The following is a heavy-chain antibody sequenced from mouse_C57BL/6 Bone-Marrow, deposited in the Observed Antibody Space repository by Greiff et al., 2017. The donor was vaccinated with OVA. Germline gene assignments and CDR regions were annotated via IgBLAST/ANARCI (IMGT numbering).Heavy chain of an antibody. V-gene: IGHV1-72*01. J-gene: IGHJ3*01. CDR3: ARSWSNSPWFAY. CDR1: GYTFTSYW. D-gene: IGHD2-5*01. Sequence: QVQLKQPGAELVKPGASVKLSCKASGYTFTSYWMHWVKQRPGRGLEWIGRIDPNSGGTKYNEKFKSKATLTVDKPSSTAYMQLSSLTSEDSAVYYCARSWSNSPWFAYWGQGTLVTVSA. CDR2: IDPNSGGT.